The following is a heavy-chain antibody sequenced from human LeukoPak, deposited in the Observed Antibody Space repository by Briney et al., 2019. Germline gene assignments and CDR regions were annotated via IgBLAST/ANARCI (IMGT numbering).Heavy chain of an antibody. CDR3: TLGSGWTDDAFDI. D-gene: IGHD6-19*01. J-gene: IGHJ3*02. CDR1: GFTFGDYA. CDR2: IRSKAYGGTT. Sequence: GRSLRLSCTASGFTFGDYAMSWVRQAPGKGLEWVGFIRSKAYGGTTEYAASVKGRFTISRDDSKSIAYLQMNSLKTEDTAVYYCTLGSGWTDDAFDIRGQGTMVTVSS. V-gene: IGHV3-49*04.